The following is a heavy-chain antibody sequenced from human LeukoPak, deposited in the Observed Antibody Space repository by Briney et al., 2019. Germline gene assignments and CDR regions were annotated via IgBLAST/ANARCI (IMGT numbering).Heavy chain of an antibody. J-gene: IGHJ3*02. CDR3: ARDHCSGGSCYRLVAFDI. Sequence: GGSLRLSCEVSGFNPSDSYMTWMRQTPGRGLEWLAYISGDSRDIYYAASVRGRFTISRDNSKNSLYLQMNSLRAEDTAVYYCARDHCSGGSCYRLVAFDIWGQGTMVTVSS. V-gene: IGHV3-11*04. CDR2: ISGDSRDI. D-gene: IGHD2-15*01. CDR1: GFNPSDSY.